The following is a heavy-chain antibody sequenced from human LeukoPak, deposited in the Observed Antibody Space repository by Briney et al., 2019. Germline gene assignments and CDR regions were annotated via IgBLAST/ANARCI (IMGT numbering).Heavy chain of an antibody. CDR2: ISYSGST. Sequence: SETLSPTCTVSGGSISSYYWSWVRQPPGKGLEWIGYISYSGSTNYNPSLKSRVTISVDTSKNQFSLKLSSVTAADTAVYYCARDSSYGSGSLDYWGQGTLVTVSS. D-gene: IGHD3-10*01. CDR1: GGSISSYY. CDR3: ARDSSYGSGSLDY. J-gene: IGHJ4*02. V-gene: IGHV4-59*01.